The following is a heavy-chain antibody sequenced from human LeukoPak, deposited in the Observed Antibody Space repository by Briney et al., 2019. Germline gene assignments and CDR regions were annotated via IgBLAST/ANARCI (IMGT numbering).Heavy chain of an antibody. J-gene: IGHJ4*02. CDR3: ASDNSGFDQ. CDR2: IKQDGSLN. CDR1: GFTFSTYR. D-gene: IGHD6-19*01. V-gene: IGHV3-7*01. Sequence: GGSLRLSCAASGFTFSTYRMTWVRQAPGKGLEWVADIKQDGSLNFYVDSVKGRFTISRDNAKNSLCLQMNSLRVEDTAVYYCASDNSGFDQWGQGTLVTVSS.